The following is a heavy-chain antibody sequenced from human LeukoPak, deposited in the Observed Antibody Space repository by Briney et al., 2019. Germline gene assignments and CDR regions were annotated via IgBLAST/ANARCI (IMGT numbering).Heavy chain of an antibody. D-gene: IGHD2-15*01. CDR2: INHSGST. CDR3: ARRLLGYCSGGSCYSGYFQH. CDR1: GGSSSGYY. V-gene: IGHV4-34*01. Sequence: SETLSLTCVLYGGSSSGYYWSWIRQPPGKGLEWIGEINHSGSTNSNPSLKSRVTISVDTSKNQFSLKLSSVTAADTAMYYCARRLLGYCSGGSCYSGYFQHWGQGTLVTVSS. J-gene: IGHJ1*01.